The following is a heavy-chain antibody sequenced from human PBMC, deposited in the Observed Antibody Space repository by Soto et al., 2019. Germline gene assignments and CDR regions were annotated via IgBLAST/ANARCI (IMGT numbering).Heavy chain of an antibody. Sequence: QITLKESGPTLVRPTQTLTLTCAFSGFSLSTSGVGVGWIRQPPGKALEWLAVIYWDDSKHYSPSLRSRLTLTKATSKTQVVLTMPNMDPVDTGTSYCAHKGPEDWPLDYWGQGTLVTVSS. V-gene: IGHV2-5*02. J-gene: IGHJ4*02. CDR1: GFSLSTSGVG. D-gene: IGHD3-9*01. CDR3: AHKGPEDWPLDY. CDR2: IYWDDSK.